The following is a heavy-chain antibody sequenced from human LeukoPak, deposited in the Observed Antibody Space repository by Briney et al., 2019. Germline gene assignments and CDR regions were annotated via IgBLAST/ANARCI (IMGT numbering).Heavy chain of an antibody. D-gene: IGHD3-16*01. CDR2: INPNSGGT. V-gene: IGHV1-2*02. Sequence: ASVKVSCKASGYTFTGYYMHWVRQAPGQGLEWMGWINPNSGGTNYAQKFQGRVTMTRDTSISTAYMELSRLRSDDTAAYYCARETRLSEGGMDVWGQGTTVTVSS. J-gene: IGHJ6*02. CDR3: ARETRLSEGGMDV. CDR1: GYTFTGYY.